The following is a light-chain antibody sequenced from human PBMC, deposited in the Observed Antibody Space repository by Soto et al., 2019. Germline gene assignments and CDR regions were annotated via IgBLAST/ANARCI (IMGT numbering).Light chain of an antibody. CDR1: SSDIGNYNY. CDR2: DVS. Sequence: LTQPRSVSGSPGQSVTISCTGTSSDIGNYNYVSWYQQYPGKAPKLIIYDVSKRPSGIPDRFFGSKFGNTASLTISGLQAEDEADYYCCSYAGSLIFVFGTGTKVT. J-gene: IGLJ1*01. V-gene: IGLV2-11*01. CDR3: CSYAGSLIFV.